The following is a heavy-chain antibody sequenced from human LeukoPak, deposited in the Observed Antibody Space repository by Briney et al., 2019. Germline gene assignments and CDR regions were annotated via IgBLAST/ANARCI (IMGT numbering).Heavy chain of an antibody. CDR1: GYTFTGYY. V-gene: IGHV1-2*02. J-gene: IGHJ4*02. CDR2: INPNSGGT. CDR3: ARDFAYSSSWGVNDY. Sequence: ASVKVSCKASGYTFTGYYMHWVRQAPGQGLEWMGWINPNSGGTNYAQKFQGRVTMTRDTSISTAYMELSRLRSDDTAVYYCARDFAYSSSWGVNDYWGQGTLVTVSS. D-gene: IGHD6-13*01.